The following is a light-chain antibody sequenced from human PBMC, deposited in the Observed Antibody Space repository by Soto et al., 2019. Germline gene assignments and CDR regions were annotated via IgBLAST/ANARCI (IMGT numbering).Light chain of an antibody. V-gene: IGLV2-11*01. CDR2: DVS. CDR3: CSYAGAFTYV. Sequence: QSVLTQPRSVSGSPGHSVTISCTGTSSDVGGYSYVSWYQQHPGKAPKLMISDVSKRPSGVPDRFSGPKFGNTASLTISGLQAEDEADYYCCSYAGAFTYVFGSGTKVTVL. J-gene: IGLJ1*01. CDR1: SSDVGGYSY.